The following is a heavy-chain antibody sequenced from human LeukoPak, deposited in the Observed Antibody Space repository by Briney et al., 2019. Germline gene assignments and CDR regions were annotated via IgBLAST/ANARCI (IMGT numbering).Heavy chain of an antibody. CDR2: ISHDGSNK. D-gene: IGHD3-22*01. CDR1: GFTFSSYG. V-gene: IGHV3-30*18. Sequence: PGGSLRLSCAASGFTFSSYGMHWVRQAPGKGLEWVAVISHDGSNKYYADSVKGRFTISRDNSKNTLYLQMNSLRAEDTAVYYCAKDRPRTRYYGSSGSPDYWGQGTLVTVSS. J-gene: IGHJ4*02. CDR3: AKDRPRTRYYGSSGSPDY.